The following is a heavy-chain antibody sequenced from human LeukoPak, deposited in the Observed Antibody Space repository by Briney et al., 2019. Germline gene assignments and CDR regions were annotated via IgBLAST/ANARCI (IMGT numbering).Heavy chain of an antibody. V-gene: IGHV3-23*01. CDR1: GITFSSYG. CDR3: ARAGLGQTNYAFDI. D-gene: IGHD1-1*01. CDR2: ICSTGGTT. Sequence: GGTLRLSCAASGITFSSYGMSWVRQAPGKGLEWVSSICSTGGTTYYADSVKGRFTISRDNSKNTLYLQMNSLRAEDTAVYYCARAGLGQTNYAFDIWGQGTMVTVSS. J-gene: IGHJ3*02.